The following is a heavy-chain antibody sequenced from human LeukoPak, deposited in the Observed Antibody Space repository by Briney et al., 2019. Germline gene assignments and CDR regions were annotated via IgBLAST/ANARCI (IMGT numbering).Heavy chain of an antibody. D-gene: IGHD3-10*02. CDR3: ARMFGGFTL. Sequence: GASVKVSCKASGYTFTSYDINWVRQATGQGLEWMGWMKPKSGNTGYAQKFQGRVTITRNTSISTAYMELSSLRSDDTAVYYCARMFGGFTLWGQGTMVTVSS. CDR2: MKPKSGNT. CDR1: GYTFTSYD. J-gene: IGHJ3*01. V-gene: IGHV1-8*03.